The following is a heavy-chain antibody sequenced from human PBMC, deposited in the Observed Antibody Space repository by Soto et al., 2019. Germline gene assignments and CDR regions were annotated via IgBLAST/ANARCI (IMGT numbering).Heavy chain of an antibody. CDR2: INAGSGYT. CDR3: ARLWYYCDY. J-gene: IGHJ4*02. Sequence: QVQFVQSGAEEKKPGASVKVSCKASGYTFTDYSVHWVRQAPGQRLEWMGWINAGSGYTKYSEEFQCRVTITMDTSASTAYMALSRLTSEDTAVYYCARLWYYCDYWGQGTLVTVSS. D-gene: IGHD2-21*01. CDR1: GYTFTDYS. V-gene: IGHV1-3*05.